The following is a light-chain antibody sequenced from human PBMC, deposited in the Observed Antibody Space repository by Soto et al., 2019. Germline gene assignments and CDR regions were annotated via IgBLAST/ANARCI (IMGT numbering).Light chain of an antibody. CDR2: EID. CDR3: SAYRRGIIV. CDR1: NNDVGGHMY. Sequence: QSVLTQPASVSGSPGQSITISCTGTNNDVGGHMYVSWYQHQAGKDPKLIIYEIDDRPSGVSDRFSGSKSGNTASLTISGLQAEDEAAYYCSAYRRGIIVFGGGTKVTVL. V-gene: IGLV2-14*01. J-gene: IGLJ2*01.